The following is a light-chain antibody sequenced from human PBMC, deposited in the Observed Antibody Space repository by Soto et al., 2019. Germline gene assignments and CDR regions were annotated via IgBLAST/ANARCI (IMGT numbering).Light chain of an antibody. CDR1: QSVSASH. V-gene: IGKV3-20*01. Sequence: EIVLTQSPGTLSLSPGERATLSCRASQSVSASHLAWYQQKPGQAPRLLIYGASSRATGIPARFSGSGSGTDFTLTISRLEPEDFAVYYCQQYDSPPRTFGQGIKVDIK. CDR2: GAS. CDR3: QQYDSPPRT. J-gene: IGKJ1*01.